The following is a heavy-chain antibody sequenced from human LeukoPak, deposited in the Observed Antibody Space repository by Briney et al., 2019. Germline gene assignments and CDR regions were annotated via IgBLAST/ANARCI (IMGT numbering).Heavy chain of an antibody. CDR2: IIPIFGTA. V-gene: IGHV1-69*05. Sequence: SVKVSCKASGGTFSSYAISWVRQAPGQGLEWMGGIIPIFGTANYAQKFQGRVTITTDESTSTAYMELSSLRSEDTAVYYCARGSVGISCSGGSCYHFDSWGQGTLVTVS. CDR1: GGTFSSYA. CDR3: ARGSVGISCSGGSCYHFDS. J-gene: IGHJ4*02. D-gene: IGHD2-15*01.